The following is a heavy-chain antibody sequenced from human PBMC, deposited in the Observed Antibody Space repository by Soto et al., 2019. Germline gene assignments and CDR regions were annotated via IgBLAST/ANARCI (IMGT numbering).Heavy chain of an antibody. CDR3: XXXGARKSDTAMAPGAG. CDR1: GFTFSSYG. V-gene: IGHV3-33*01. J-gene: IGHJ4*02. CDR2: IWYDGSNK. Sequence: QVQLVESGGGVVQPGRSLRLSCAASGFTFSSYGMHWVRQAPGKGLEWVAVIWYDGSNKYYADSVKGRFTISRDNSKNTLXXXMNXXXXXXXXXXXXXXXGARKSDTAMAPGAGWGQGXXVTVSX. D-gene: IGHD5-18*01.